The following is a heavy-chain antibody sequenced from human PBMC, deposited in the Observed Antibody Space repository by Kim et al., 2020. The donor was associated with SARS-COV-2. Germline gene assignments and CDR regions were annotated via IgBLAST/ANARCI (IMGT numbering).Heavy chain of an antibody. V-gene: IGHV3-33*05. D-gene: IGHD6-19*01. CDR1: GFTFSSYG. J-gene: IGHJ4*02. CDR2: ISYDGSNK. CDR3: ASPNSSGWTYYFDY. Sequence: GGSLRLSCAASGFTFSSYGMHWVRQAPGKGLEWVAVISYDGSNKYYADSVKGRFTISRDNSKNTLYLQMNSLRAEDTAVYYCASPNSSGWTYYFDYWGQG.